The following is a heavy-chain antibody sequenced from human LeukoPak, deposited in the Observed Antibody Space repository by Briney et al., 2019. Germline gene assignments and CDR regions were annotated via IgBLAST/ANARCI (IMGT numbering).Heavy chain of an antibody. CDR1: GFPFSTYA. Sequence: PGGSLRLSCAASGFPFSTYAMSWVRQAPGKGLEWVSAIGGSGGGTSYADSVKGRLTISRDNSKNTLYLQMNSLRAEDTAVYWCAKDRQDSGSSGSHYYYIMDVWGQGTTVTVSS. CDR3: AKDRQDSGSSGSHYYYIMDV. CDR2: IGGSGGGT. J-gene: IGHJ6*02. D-gene: IGHD3-10*01. V-gene: IGHV3-23*01.